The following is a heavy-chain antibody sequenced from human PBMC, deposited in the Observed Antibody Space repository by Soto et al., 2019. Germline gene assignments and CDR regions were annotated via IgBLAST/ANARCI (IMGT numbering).Heavy chain of an antibody. CDR3: ARSRDGYNAAGY. J-gene: IGHJ4*02. CDR1: GGSISSGGYY. V-gene: IGHV4-31*03. D-gene: IGHD5-12*01. Sequence: PSETLSLTCTVSGGSISSGGYYWSWIRQHPGKGLEWIGYIYYSGSTYYNPSLKSRVTISVDTSKNQFSLKLSSVTAADTAVYYCARSRDGYNAAGYWGQGTLVTVSS. CDR2: IYYSGST.